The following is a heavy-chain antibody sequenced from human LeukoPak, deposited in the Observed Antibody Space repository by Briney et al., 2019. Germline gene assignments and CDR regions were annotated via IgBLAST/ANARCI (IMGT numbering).Heavy chain of an antibody. Sequence: SVKVSCKASGGTFSSYAISWVRQAPGQGLEWMGGIIPIFGTANYAQKFQGRVTITADKSTSTAYMELSSLRSDDTAVYYCARFLPQKWELPGNWFDPWGQGTLVTVSS. J-gene: IGHJ5*02. D-gene: IGHD1-26*01. CDR3: ARFLPQKWELPGNWFDP. CDR1: GGTFSSYA. CDR2: IIPIFGTA. V-gene: IGHV1-69*06.